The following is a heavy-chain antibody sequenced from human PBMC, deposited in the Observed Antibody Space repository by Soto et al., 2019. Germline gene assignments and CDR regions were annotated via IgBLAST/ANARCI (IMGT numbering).Heavy chain of an antibody. J-gene: IGHJ4*02. CDR2: ISYDGSNK. CDR1: GFTFSSYG. Sequence: GGSLRLSCAASGFTFSSYGMHWVRQAPGKGLEWVAVISYDGSNKYYADSVKGRFTISRDNSKNTLYLQMDSLRDEDTALYYCVRYCGTTLCNGVATRTFDYWGQGTLVTVSS. D-gene: IGHD5-12*01. CDR3: VRYCGTTLCNGVATRTFDY. V-gene: IGHV3-30*03.